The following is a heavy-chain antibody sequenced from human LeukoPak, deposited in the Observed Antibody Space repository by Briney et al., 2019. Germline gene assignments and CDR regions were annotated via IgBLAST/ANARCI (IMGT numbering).Heavy chain of an antibody. CDR1: GFTVSDNY. D-gene: IGHD2-21*02. J-gene: IGHJ4*02. V-gene: IGHV3-66*01. CDR2: IYRDGTS. CDR3: ARDPAACGAACYPGDY. Sequence: PPGGSLRLSCAASGFTVSDNYLSWVRQAPGKGLEWVSAIYRDGTSVYADAVQGRFTISRNHSKNTLYLQMNSLTVDDSAMYYCARDPAACGAACYPGDYWGQGTLVTVSS.